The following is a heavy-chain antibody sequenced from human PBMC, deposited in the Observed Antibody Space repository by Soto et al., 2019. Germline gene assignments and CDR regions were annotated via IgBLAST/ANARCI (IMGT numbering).Heavy chain of an antibody. D-gene: IGHD3-22*01. CDR2: VYPGGSDT. CDR3: ATTRFHCDTSPCPYY. Sequence: GECLKISCRGSGYNFADYWLGWVRQMPGEGLEWMGIVYPGGSDTRYSPSFQGQVTISADKSITTAYLQWSSLKASDTAIYYCATTRFHCDTSPCPYYWGQGTPVTVSS. CDR1: GYNFADYW. J-gene: IGHJ4*02. V-gene: IGHV5-51*01.